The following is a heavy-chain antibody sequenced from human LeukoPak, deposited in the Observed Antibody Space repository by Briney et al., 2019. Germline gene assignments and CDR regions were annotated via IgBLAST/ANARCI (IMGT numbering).Heavy chain of an antibody. V-gene: IGHV1-2*02. CDR2: INPDSGGP. J-gene: IGHJ4*02. Sequence: ASVKVSCKASGYTFTDYYMHWMRQAPGQGLEWMGWINPDSGGPNYAQKFQGRVTMTRDTSITTAYMELSRLRSDDTAVYYCVRDHHPSSNCGGDCYFGYWGQGTLVTVSS. CDR3: VRDHHPSSNCGGDCYFGY. D-gene: IGHD2-21*01. CDR1: GYTFTDYY.